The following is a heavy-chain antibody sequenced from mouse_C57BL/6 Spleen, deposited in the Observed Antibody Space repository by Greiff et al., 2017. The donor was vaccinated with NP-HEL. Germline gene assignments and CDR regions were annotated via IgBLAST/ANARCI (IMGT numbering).Heavy chain of an antibody. Sequence: VQLQQSGPGLVKPSQSLSLTCSVTGYSITSGYYWNWIRQFPGNKLEWMGYISYDGSNNYNPSLKNRISITRDTSKNQFFLKLNSVTTEDTATYYCARAITTVVEGYFDVWGTGTTVTVSS. J-gene: IGHJ1*03. D-gene: IGHD1-1*01. CDR3: ARAITTVVEGYFDV. CDR1: GYSITSGYY. CDR2: ISYDGSN. V-gene: IGHV3-6*01.